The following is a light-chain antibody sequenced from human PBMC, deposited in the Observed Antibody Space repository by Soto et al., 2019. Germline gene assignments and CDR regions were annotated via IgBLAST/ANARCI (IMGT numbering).Light chain of an antibody. CDR3: QQRSNWPPGLT. CDR2: GAS. CDR1: QSVSNN. J-gene: IGKJ4*01. V-gene: IGKV3-15*01. Sequence: EIVMTHSPATLSVSPGERATLSCRASQSVSNNLAWYQQKPGQAPRLLIYGASTRATAIPARFSGSGSGTEFTLTISSLQSEDFAVYYCQQRSNWPPGLTFGGGTKVEIK.